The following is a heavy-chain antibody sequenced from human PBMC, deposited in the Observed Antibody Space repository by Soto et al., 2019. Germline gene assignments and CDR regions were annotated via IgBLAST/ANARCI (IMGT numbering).Heavy chain of an antibody. CDR2: INPNSGDT. D-gene: IGHD3-22*01. CDR3: ARILYDSFGYYVDY. CDR1: GYTFTGSS. J-gene: IGHJ4*02. Sequence: QVQLVQSGAEVKKPGASVNVSCEASGYTFTGSSIHWVRQAPGQGLEWMGYINPNSGDTIFAQKFQGRVTMTRDTSISTAYMELSRVASDDTAVYYCARILYDSFGYYVDYWGQGTLVTVSS. V-gene: IGHV1-2*02.